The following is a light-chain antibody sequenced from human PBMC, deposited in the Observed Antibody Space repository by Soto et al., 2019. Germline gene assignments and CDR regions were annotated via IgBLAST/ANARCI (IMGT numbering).Light chain of an antibody. CDR2: DAS. Sequence: EIVLTQSPGTLSLSPGERATLSCRASQSVSSYLAWFQQKPGQAPRLLIYDASNRASGVPARFSGSGSGTDFTLTISSLESEDFAVYYCQQRSVWPITFGGGNKVEIK. V-gene: IGKV3-11*01. CDR3: QQRSVWPIT. CDR1: QSVSSY. J-gene: IGKJ4*01.